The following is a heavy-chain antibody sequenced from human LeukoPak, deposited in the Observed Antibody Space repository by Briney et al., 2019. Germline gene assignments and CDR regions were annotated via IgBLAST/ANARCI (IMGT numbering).Heavy chain of an antibody. CDR2: IYHSGST. CDR3: ARHDPVTTDFDY. Sequence: PSETLSLTCAVSGYSISSGYYWGWIRQPPGKGVEWIGSIYHSGSTYYNPSLKSRVTISVDTSKNHFSLKLSSVTAADTAVYYCARHDPVTTDFDYWGQGTLVTVSS. J-gene: IGHJ4*02. V-gene: IGHV4-38-2*01. CDR1: GYSISSGYY. D-gene: IGHD4-11*01.